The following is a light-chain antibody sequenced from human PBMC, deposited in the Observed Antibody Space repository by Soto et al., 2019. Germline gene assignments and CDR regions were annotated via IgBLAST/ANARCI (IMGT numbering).Light chain of an antibody. CDR3: QQADTFPIT. J-gene: IGKJ5*01. Sequence: EIVLTQSPDTLSLSPGERATLSCRASQSVRSERLAWYQHKRGQAPRLVIFDASSRATGIPSRFSGSGFGTDFTLTISSLQPEDSAIYYCQQADTFPITFGQGTRLEIK. CDR2: DAS. CDR1: QSVRSER. V-gene: IGKV3-11*01.